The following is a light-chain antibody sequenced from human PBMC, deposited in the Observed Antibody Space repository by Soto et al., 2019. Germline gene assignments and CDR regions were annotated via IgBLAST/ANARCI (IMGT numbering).Light chain of an antibody. V-gene: IGKV3-15*01. J-gene: IGKJ5*01. CDR2: AVS. Sequence: EIVMTQSPGTLSVSPGERATLSCRASQNVNNNLAWYQQRPGQAPRLVIYAVSTRATGVPARFSGSGSGTEFTLTISSLQSEDFAVYYCQQYNNWPLPITLGQGTRLEIK. CDR3: QQYNNWPLPIT. CDR1: QNVNNN.